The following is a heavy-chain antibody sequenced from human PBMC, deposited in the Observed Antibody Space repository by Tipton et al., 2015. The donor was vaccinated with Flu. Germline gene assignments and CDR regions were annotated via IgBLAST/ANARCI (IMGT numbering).Heavy chain of an antibody. CDR2: INHSGST. Sequence: TLSPTCAVYGGSFSGYYWSWIRQPPGKGLEWIGEINHSGSTNYNPSLKSRVTISVDTSKNQFSLKLSSVTAADTAVYYCARNLITGYDYVWGSYRYSYYYYGMDVWAQGTTVPVSS. J-gene: IGHJ6*02. D-gene: IGHD3-16*02. CDR3: ARNLITGYDYVWGSYRYSYYYYGMDV. V-gene: IGHV4-34*01. CDR1: GGSFSGYY.